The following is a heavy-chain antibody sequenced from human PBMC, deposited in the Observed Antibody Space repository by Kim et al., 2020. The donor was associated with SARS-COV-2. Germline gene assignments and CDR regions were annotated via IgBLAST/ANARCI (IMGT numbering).Heavy chain of an antibody. CDR1: GFTFSSYW. CDR2: INSDGSST. CDR3: ASYEDWGRYCSSTSCYPAKGFDP. V-gene: IGHV3-74*01. Sequence: GGSLRLSCAASGFTFSSYWMHWVRQAPGKGLVWVSRINSDGSSTSYADSVKGRFTISRDNAKNTLYLQMNSLRAEDTAVYYCASYEDWGRYCSSTSCYPAKGFDPWGQGTLVTVSS. D-gene: IGHD2-2*01. J-gene: IGHJ5*02.